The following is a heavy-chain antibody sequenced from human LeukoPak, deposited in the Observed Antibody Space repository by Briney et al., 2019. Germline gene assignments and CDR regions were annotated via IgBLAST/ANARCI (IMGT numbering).Heavy chain of an antibody. J-gene: IGHJ4*02. CDR1: GFTFSSYS. CDR2: ISSSSSYI. Sequence: KTGGSLRLSCAASGFTFSSYSMNWVRQAPGKGLEWVSSISSSSSYIYYADSVKGRFTISRDNAKNSLYLQMNSLKTEDTAAYYCTRLTGIVGATFDYWGQGTLVTVSS. CDR3: TRLTGIVGATFDY. V-gene: IGHV3-21*04. D-gene: IGHD1-26*01.